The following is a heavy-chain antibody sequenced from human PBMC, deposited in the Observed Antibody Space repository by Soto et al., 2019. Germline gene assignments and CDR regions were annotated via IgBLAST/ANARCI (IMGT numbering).Heavy chain of an antibody. CDR1: GGTFSSYA. D-gene: IGHD3-22*01. CDR3: ARVLKGYYDSSGYAFEI. CDR2: IIPIFGTA. J-gene: IGHJ3*02. Sequence: QVQLVQSGAEVKKPGSSVKVSCKASGGTFSSYAISWVRQAPGQGLEWMGGIIPIFGTANYAQKFQGRVTITADESTSTAYMELSSMRSEDTAVYYCARVLKGYYDSSGYAFEIRGQGTMVTVSS. V-gene: IGHV1-69*01.